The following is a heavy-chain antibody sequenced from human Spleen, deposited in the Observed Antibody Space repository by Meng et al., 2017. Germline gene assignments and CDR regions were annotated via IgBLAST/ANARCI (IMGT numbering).Heavy chain of an antibody. J-gene: IGHJ4*02. Sequence: GGSLRLSCAASGLTFSSYWMHWVRQAPGKGLVWVSRIKSDGSNTNYADSVRGRFTISRDNAKNTLYLQMNSLRAEDTAVYYCARDADWVIFDHWGQGALVTVSS. CDR3: ARDADWVIFDH. CDR2: IKSDGSNT. CDR1: GLTFSSYW. V-gene: IGHV3-74*01. D-gene: IGHD3-9*01.